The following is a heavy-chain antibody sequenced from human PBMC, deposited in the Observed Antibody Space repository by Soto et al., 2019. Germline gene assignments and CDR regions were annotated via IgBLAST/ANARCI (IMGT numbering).Heavy chain of an antibody. D-gene: IGHD3-10*01. CDR1: GYTLTELS. Sequence: ASVKVSCKVSGYTLTELSMHWVRQAPGKGLEWMGGFDPEDGETIYAQKFQGRVTMTEDTSTDTAYMELSSLRSEDTAVYYCARVGDRGFGEFLYTNFYDWGKGTLVTVSS. J-gene: IGHJ4*02. CDR2: FDPEDGET. CDR3: ARVGDRGFGEFLYTNFYD. V-gene: IGHV1-24*01.